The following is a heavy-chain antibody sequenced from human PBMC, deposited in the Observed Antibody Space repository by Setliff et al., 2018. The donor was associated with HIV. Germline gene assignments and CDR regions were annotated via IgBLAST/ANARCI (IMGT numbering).Heavy chain of an antibody. Sequence: GGSLRLSCVASGFTFNSAWMTWVRQAPGKGLEWVGRIKSKTDGGTADYAAPVKGRFTISRDDSKNTLYLQMNSLKTEDTAVYYCTRDWCSTSDDHDAFDIWGQGTMVTVSS. D-gene: IGHD2-2*01. V-gene: IGHV3-15*01. J-gene: IGHJ3*02. CDR2: IKSKTDGGTA. CDR1: GFTFNSAW. CDR3: TRDWCSTSDDHDAFDI.